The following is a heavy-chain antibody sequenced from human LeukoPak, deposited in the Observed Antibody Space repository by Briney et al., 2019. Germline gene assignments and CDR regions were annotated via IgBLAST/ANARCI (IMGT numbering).Heavy chain of an antibody. J-gene: IGHJ4*02. V-gene: IGHV4-34*01. D-gene: IGHD6-13*01. CDR3: AGGYVPAASIAAAGTGFDY. CDR1: GGSFSGYY. CDR2: INHSGST. Sequence: SETLSLTCAVYGGSFSGYYWSWIRQPPGKGLEWIGEINHSGSTNYNPSLKSRVTISVDTSKNQFSLKLSSVTAADTAVYYCAGGYVPAASIAAAGTGFDYWGQGTLVTVSS.